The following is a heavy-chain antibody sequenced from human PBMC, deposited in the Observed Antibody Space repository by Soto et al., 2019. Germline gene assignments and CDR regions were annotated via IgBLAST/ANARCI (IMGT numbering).Heavy chain of an antibody. Sequence: GESLKISCKGSGYSFTSYWIGWVRQMPGKGLEWMGILYPGDSETRYSPACQGQVTNSADKSISTAYLQWSSLKAADTAMYYCTRRNYDYYYMDVWGKGTTVTVSS. J-gene: IGHJ6*03. CDR3: TRRNYDYYYMDV. CDR1: GYSFTSYW. CDR2: LYPGDSET. V-gene: IGHV5-51*01.